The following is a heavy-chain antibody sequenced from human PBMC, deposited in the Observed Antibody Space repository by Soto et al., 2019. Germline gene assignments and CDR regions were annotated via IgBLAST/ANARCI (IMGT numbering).Heavy chain of an antibody. J-gene: IGHJ4*02. CDR3: ARSIVVATALDY. V-gene: IGHV1-3*01. D-gene: IGHD2-21*02. CDR2: INAGNGNT. Sequence: ASVKVSCKASGYTFTNYAMHWVRQAPGQRLEWMGWINAGNGNTKYSQKFQGRVTITRDTSASTAYMELSSLRSEDTAVYYGARSIVVATALDYWGQGTLVTVPS. CDR1: GYTFTNYA.